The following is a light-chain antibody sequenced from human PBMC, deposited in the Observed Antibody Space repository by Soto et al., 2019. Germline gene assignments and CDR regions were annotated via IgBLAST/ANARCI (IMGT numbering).Light chain of an antibody. Sequence: QSALTQPASVSGSPGQSITISCTGTSRDIGTSNLVSWYQQFPGKAPKLIIYEVTKRPSGVSNRFSGSKSGNTASLTISGLQPEDEAEYDCYSYTGISTSLFVFGTGTKLTVL. CDR3: YSYTGISTSLFV. J-gene: IGLJ1*01. CDR1: SRDIGTSNL. CDR2: EVT. V-gene: IGLV2-23*02.